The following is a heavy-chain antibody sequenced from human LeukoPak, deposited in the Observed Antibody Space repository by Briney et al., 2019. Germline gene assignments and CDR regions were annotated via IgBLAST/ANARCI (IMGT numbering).Heavy chain of an antibody. V-gene: IGHV1-69*13. Sequence: WASVNVSCKASGGIFSSYAISWVRQAPGQGLEWMGGIIPIFGTANYAQKFQGRVTITADESTSTAYMELSSLRSGDTAVYYCATCARNFYCYRFDYWGQGTLVTVSS. CDR2: IIPIFGTA. D-gene: IGHD2-2*02. CDR1: GGIFSSYA. J-gene: IGHJ4*02. CDR3: ATCARNFYCYRFDY.